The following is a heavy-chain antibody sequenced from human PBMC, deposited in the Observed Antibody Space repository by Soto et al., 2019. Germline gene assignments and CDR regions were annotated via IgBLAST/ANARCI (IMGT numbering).Heavy chain of an antibody. CDR1: DGSISSYD. Sequence: GTLSLTCTVSDGSISSYDWSWIRQPPGKGLEWIGYIYYSGSTNYNPSLKSRVTISVDTSKNQFSLKLSSVTAADTAVYYCARVKTLYNAWYFQHWGQGTLVTVSS. D-gene: IGHD1-1*01. V-gene: IGHV4-59*08. J-gene: IGHJ1*01. CDR2: IYYSGST. CDR3: ARVKTLYNAWYFQH.